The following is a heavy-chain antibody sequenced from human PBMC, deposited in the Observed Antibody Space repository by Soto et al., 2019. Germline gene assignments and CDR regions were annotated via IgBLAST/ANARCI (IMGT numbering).Heavy chain of an antibody. CDR1: GGSISSYY. D-gene: IGHD3-22*01. CDR2: IYYSGST. J-gene: IGHJ5*02. V-gene: IGHV4-59*01. Sequence: QVQLQESGPGLVKPSETLSLTCTVSGGSISSYYWSWIRQPPGKGLEWIGYIYYSGSTNYNPSLKSRVTISVDPSKNQFSLKLSSVTAADTAVYYCARDSYYYDSSGYYHRGWFDPWGQGTLVTVSS. CDR3: ARDSYYYDSSGYYHRGWFDP.